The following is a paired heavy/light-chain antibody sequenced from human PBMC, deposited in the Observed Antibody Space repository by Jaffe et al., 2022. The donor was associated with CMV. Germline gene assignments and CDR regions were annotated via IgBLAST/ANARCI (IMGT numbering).Heavy chain of an antibody. V-gene: IGHV3-48*03. CDR3: ATGGNCTNGVCYGAAYFQH. CDR2: ISVSESLT. J-gene: IGHJ1*01. CDR1: GLTFSNYE. D-gene: IGHD2-8*01. Sequence: EVQLVESGGALVKPGGSLRLTCVASGLTFSNYEMNWVRQPPGKGLEWVSNISVSESLTNYVDSVKGRFTISRDNAKKSLYLQMNSLRVEDTAVYFCATGGNCTNGVCYGAAYFQHWGHGTLVTVSS.
Light chain of an antibody. V-gene: IGKV1-5*03. CDR3: QQFSDYPWT. Sequence: DIQMTQSPSTLSASVGDRVTITCRASQNIRSWLAWYQQKPGKAPKLLIYKASNLDSGVPSRFSGSGSGTEFTLTISSLQPDDFATYYCQQFSDYPWTFGQGTRVEIK. J-gene: IGKJ1*01. CDR1: QNIRSW. CDR2: KAS.